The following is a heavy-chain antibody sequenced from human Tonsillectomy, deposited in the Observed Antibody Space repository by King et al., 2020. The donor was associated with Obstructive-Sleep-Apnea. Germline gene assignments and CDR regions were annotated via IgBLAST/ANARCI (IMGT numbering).Heavy chain of an antibody. Sequence: LQLQESGPGLVKPSETLSLTCTVSGGSISSSSYYWGWIRQPPGKGLEWIGSIYYSGRTYYNPSLNSRVTILVDTSKNQFSLKLSSVTAADTAVYYCAREGAAGTNWFDPWGQGTLVTVSS. D-gene: IGHD6-13*01. CDR1: GGSISSSSYY. CDR2: IYYSGRT. CDR3: AREGAAGTNWFDP. J-gene: IGHJ5*02. V-gene: IGHV4-39*07.